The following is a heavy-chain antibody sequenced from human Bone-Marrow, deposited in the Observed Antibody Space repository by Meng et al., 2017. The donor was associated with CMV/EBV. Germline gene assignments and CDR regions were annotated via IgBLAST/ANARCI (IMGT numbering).Heavy chain of an antibody. J-gene: IGHJ4*02. Sequence: GSLRLSCAVYGGSFSGYYWSWIRQPPGKGLEWIGEINHSGSTNYNPSLKSRVTTSVDTSKNQFSLKLSSVTAADTAVYYCARSPYSSSWLSYWGQGTLVTVSS. V-gene: IGHV4-34*01. D-gene: IGHD6-13*01. CDR1: GGSFSGYY. CDR3: ARSPYSSSWLSY. CDR2: INHSGST.